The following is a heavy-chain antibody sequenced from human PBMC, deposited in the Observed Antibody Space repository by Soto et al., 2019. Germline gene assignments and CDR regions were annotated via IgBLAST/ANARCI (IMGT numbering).Heavy chain of an antibody. Sequence: QVQLVQSGAEVKKPGASVKVSCKTSGYIFTAYSMHWVRQAPGQGLERMCVVNPSGGSAHYAQSCEGRVTLTRDTSTSTFYMELSSLRSEDTAVYYCAREENGRGGTCYSEYFHHWGQGTLVTDSS. CDR3: AREENGRGGTCYSEYFHH. CDR2: VNPSGGSA. D-gene: IGHD2-15*01. V-gene: IGHV1-46*01. CDR1: GYIFTAYS. J-gene: IGHJ1*01.